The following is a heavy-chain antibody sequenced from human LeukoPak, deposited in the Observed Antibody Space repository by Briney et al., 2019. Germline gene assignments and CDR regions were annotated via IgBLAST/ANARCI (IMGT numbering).Heavy chain of an antibody. Sequence: PSETLSLTCAVYGGSFSGYYWSWIRQPPGKGLEWIGEINHSGSTNYNPSLKSRVTISVDTSKNQFSLKLSSVTAADTAVYYCARAHYYGSSGYSAFDPWGQGTLVTVSS. CDR1: GGSFSGYY. J-gene: IGHJ5*02. CDR3: ARAHYYGSSGYSAFDP. V-gene: IGHV4-34*01. CDR2: INHSGST. D-gene: IGHD3-22*01.